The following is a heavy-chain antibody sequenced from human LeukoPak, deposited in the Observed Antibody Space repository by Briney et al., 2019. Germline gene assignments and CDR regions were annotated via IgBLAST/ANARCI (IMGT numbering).Heavy chain of an antibody. J-gene: IGHJ4*02. Sequence: SVTVSCKASGGTFSSYAISWVRQAPGQGLEWMGGIIPIFGTANYAQKFQGRVTITADESTSTACMELSSLRSEDTAVYYCARDLLYGSGSVFDYWGQGTLVTVSS. V-gene: IGHV1-69*01. CDR3: ARDLLYGSGSVFDY. CDR1: GGTFSSYA. CDR2: IIPIFGTA. D-gene: IGHD3-10*01.